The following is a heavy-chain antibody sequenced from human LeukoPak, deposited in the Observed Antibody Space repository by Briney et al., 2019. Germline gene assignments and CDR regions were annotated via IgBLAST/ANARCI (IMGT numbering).Heavy chain of an antibody. CDR2: ISYDGSNK. Sequence: GRSLRLSCAASGFTFSSYGMHWVRQAPGKGLEWVAVISYDGSNKYYADSVKGRFTISRDNSKNTLYLQMNSLRAEDTAVYYCAKDDSGSYYYSWFDPWGQGTLVTVSS. CDR1: GFTFSSYG. CDR3: AKDDSGSYYYSWFDP. J-gene: IGHJ5*02. V-gene: IGHV3-30*18. D-gene: IGHD1-26*01.